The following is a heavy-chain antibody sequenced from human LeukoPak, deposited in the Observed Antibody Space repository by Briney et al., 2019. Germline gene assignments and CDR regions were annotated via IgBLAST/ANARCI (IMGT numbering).Heavy chain of an antibody. J-gene: IGHJ5*02. V-gene: IGHV1-2*02. D-gene: IGHD6-13*01. CDR2: MNPNNGVP. CDR1: GYTFTGFY. CDR3: ARADSSTWYWWFDP. Sequence: ASVKVSCKACGYTFTGFYMHWVRQAPGQGLEGMGWMNPNNGVPNYAQKLKSRVTMTRDTSISPASMELSRLRSDDTAVYYCARADSSTWYWWFDPWGQGTLVTVSS.